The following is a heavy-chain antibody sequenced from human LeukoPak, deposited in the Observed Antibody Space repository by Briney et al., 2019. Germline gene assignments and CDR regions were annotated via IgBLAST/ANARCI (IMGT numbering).Heavy chain of an antibody. J-gene: IGHJ4*02. D-gene: IGHD6-13*01. CDR3: ARREETPAAFDS. CDR2: IYYTGTS. CDR1: GFTFSDYH. Sequence: GSLRLSCAASGFTFSDYHMNWIRQPPGKGLEWIGSIYYTGTSYYNPSLKSRVTISVDTSKNQFSLRLSSVTAADTALYYCARREETPAAFDSWGQGTLVTVSS. V-gene: IGHV4-34*01.